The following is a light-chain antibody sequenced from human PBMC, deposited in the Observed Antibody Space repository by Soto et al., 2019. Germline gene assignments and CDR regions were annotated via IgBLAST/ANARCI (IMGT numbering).Light chain of an antibody. Sequence: GDRVTITCRASQSISSWLAWYQQKPGKAPKLLIYDASSLESGVPSRFSGSGSGTEFALTISSLQPDDFATYYCQQYDNYPLTFGGGTKVDI. J-gene: IGKJ4*01. CDR2: DAS. CDR3: QQYDNYPLT. V-gene: IGKV1-5*01. CDR1: QSISSW.